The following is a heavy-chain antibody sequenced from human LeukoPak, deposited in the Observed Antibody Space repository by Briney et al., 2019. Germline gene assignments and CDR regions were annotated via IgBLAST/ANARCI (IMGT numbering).Heavy chain of an antibody. Sequence: SVKVSCKASGYTFTSYDINWVRQATGQGLEWMGGIIPSLGTANYAQKFKGRVTITADKSTSTAYMELSSLRSEDTAVYYCARDRIAVAGRKYYYYMDVWGKGTTVTVSS. CDR1: GYTFTSYD. CDR2: IIPSLGTA. J-gene: IGHJ6*03. D-gene: IGHD6-19*01. CDR3: ARDRIAVAGRKYYYYMDV. V-gene: IGHV1-69*06.